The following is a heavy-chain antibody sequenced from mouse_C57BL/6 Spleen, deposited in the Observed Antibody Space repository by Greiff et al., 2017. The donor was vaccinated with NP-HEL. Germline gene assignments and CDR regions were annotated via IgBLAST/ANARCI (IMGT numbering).Heavy chain of an antibody. CDR3: ARDVYYYGSSYEFAY. CDR2: IYPGDGDT. CDR1: GYAFSSYW. J-gene: IGHJ3*01. D-gene: IGHD1-1*01. Sequence: VQLVESGAELVKPGASVKISCKASGYAFSSYWMNWVKQRPGKGLEWIGQIYPGDGDTNYNGKFKGKATLTADKSSSTAYMQLSSLTSEDSAVYFCARDVYYYGSSYEFAYWGQGTLVTVSA. V-gene: IGHV1-80*01.